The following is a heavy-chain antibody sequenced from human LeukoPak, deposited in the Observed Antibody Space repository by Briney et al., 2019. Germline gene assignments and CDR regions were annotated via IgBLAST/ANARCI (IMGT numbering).Heavy chain of an antibody. CDR3: ARHKAQWGYDSSDLLFDP. CDR1: GGSISSYY. J-gene: IGHJ5*02. CDR2: IYTSGST. Sequence: SETLSLTCTVSGGSISSYYWSWIRQPAGKGLEWIGRIYTSGSTYYNPSLKSRVTISVDTSKNQFSLKLSSVTAADTAVYYCARHKAQWGYDSSDLLFDPWGQGTLVTVSS. D-gene: IGHD3-22*01. V-gene: IGHV4-4*07.